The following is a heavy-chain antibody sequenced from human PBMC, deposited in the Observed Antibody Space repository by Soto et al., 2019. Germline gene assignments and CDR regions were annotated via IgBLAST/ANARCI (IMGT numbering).Heavy chain of an antibody. D-gene: IGHD2-2*01. Sequence: GASVKVSCKASGYTFTSYYMHWVRQAPGQGLEWMGIINPSGGSTSYAQKFQGRVTMTRDTSTSTVYMELSSLRSEDTAVYYCARGLRVPDIATFVVVPAGGTTIGMDVWGQGTTVTVSS. V-gene: IGHV1-46*01. CDR2: INPSGGST. CDR3: ARGLRVPDIATFVVVPAGGTTIGMDV. CDR1: GYTFTSYY. J-gene: IGHJ6*02.